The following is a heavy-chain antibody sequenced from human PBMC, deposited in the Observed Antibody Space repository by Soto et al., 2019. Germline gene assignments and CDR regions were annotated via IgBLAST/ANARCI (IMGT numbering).Heavy chain of an antibody. CDR1: GGSISSYY. J-gene: IGHJ4*02. D-gene: IGHD6-19*01. V-gene: IGHV4-59*08. Sequence: PSETLSLTCTVSGGSISSYYWSWIRQPPGKRLEWIGYIYYSGSTNYNPSLKSRVTISVDTSKNQFSLKLSSVTAADTAVYYCARQVGGWAPWYFDYWGQGTLVTVSS. CDR3: ARQVGGWAPWYFDY. CDR2: IYYSGST.